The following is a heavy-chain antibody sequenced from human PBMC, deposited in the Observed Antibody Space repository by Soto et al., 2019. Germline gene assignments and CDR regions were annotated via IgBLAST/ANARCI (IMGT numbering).Heavy chain of an antibody. J-gene: IGHJ5*02. Sequence: ASVKVSFKVSGYTLTELSMHWVRQARGKGLEWMGGFDPEDGETIYAQKSQGRVTMTEDTSTDTAYMELSSLRSEDTAVYYCATLSNDFWSGPNNWFDPWGQGTLVTVSS. CDR3: ATLSNDFWSGPNNWFDP. CDR2: FDPEDGET. D-gene: IGHD3-3*01. V-gene: IGHV1-24*01. CDR1: GYTLTELS.